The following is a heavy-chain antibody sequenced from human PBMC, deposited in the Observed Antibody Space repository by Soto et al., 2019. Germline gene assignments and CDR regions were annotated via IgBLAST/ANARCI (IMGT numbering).Heavy chain of an antibody. CDR3: ARDHYYDTSGDV. V-gene: IGHV1-18*04. CDR2: ISAYNGET. CDR1: GYTFTSYG. Sequence: ASVKVSCKASGYTFTSYGLSWVRQAPGQGLEWMGWISAYNGETNYAQNLQGRVTMTTDTSTTTAYMELRSLRSDDTAVYYCARDHYYDTSGDVWGQGTTVTVSS. D-gene: IGHD3-22*01. J-gene: IGHJ6*02.